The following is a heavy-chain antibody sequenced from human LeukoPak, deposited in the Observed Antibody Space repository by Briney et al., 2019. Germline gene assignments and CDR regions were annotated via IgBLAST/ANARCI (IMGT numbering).Heavy chain of an antibody. CDR1: GGSFSGYY. CDR3: ARGGGSWYY. CDR2: INHSGST. J-gene: IGHJ4*02. D-gene: IGHD6-13*01. Sequence: KTSETLSLTCAVYGGSFSGYYWSWIRQPPGKGLEWIGEINHSGSTNYNPSLKSRVTISVDTSENQFSLKLSSVTAADTAVYYCARGGGSWYYWGQGTLVTVSS. V-gene: IGHV4-34*01.